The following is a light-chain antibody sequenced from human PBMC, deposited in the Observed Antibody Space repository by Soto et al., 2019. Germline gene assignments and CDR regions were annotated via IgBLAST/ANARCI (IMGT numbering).Light chain of an antibody. J-gene: IGLJ1*01. CDR2: DVS. CDR1: SSDVGAYSY. V-gene: IGLV2-14*01. CDR3: TSYTTTSTYV. Sequence: QSVLTQPASVSGSPGQSITISCTGTSSDVGAYSYVSWYQQDPGKAPEVMIYDVSNRPSGASHRFSASKSGNTASLTISGLQADDEADYYCTSYTTTSTYVFGTGTKVTVL.